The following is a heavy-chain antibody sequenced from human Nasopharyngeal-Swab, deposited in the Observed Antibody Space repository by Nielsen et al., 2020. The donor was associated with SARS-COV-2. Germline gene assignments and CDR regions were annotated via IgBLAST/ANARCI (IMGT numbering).Heavy chain of an antibody. CDR3: AKARRTDTYGFECFDH. Sequence: GESLKISCTASGFTFSDYFMSWIRRAPGKGLEWVTYISRSGSSIYYADSVKGRFTISRDNAKNSLYLQMNSLRAEDTALYFCAKARRTDTYGFECFDHWGQGTLVTVSS. CDR2: ISRSGSSI. D-gene: IGHD5-18*01. V-gene: IGHV3-11*01. J-gene: IGHJ4*02. CDR1: GFTFSDYF.